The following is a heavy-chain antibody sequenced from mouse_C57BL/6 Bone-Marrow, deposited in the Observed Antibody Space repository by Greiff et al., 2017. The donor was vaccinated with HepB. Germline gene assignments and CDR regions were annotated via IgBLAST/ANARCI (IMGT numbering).Heavy chain of an antibody. CDR1: GYSITSCYY. J-gene: IGHJ1*03. Sequence: EVQLQESGPGLVKPSQSLSLTCSVTGYSITSCYYWNWIRQFPGNQLEWMGYISYDGSNNYNPSLKNRISITRDTSKNQFFLKLNSVTTEDTATYYCARAYGSSSSYWYFDVWGTGTTVTVSS. CDR2: ISYDGSN. D-gene: IGHD1-1*01. CDR3: ARAYGSSSSYWYFDV. V-gene: IGHV3-6*01.